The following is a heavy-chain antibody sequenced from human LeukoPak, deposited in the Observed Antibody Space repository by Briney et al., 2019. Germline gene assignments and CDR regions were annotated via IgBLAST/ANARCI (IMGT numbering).Heavy chain of an antibody. CDR2: IYYSGST. V-gene: IGHV4-59*01. CDR1: GGSFSSYY. CDR3: ASYGGNSGAFDI. Sequence: SETLSLTCTVSGGSFSSYYCGWIRQPPGKGLGWIGYIYYSGSTNYNPSLKSRVTISVDTSKHQFSLKLSSVTAADTAVYYCASYGGNSGAFDIWGQGTMVTVSS. D-gene: IGHD4-23*01. J-gene: IGHJ3*02.